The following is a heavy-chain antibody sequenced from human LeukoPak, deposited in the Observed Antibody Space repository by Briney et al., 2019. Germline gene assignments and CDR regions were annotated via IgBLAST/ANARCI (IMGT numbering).Heavy chain of an antibody. Sequence: SETLSLTCTVSGYSINSGYYWGWIRQPPGKGLEWIGSIDHSGSTYYNPSLKSRVTISVDTSKNQFSLKLSSVTAADTAVYYCARKGWLLREYYFDYWGQGTLVTVSS. CDR3: ARKGWLLREYYFDY. V-gene: IGHV4-38-2*02. CDR1: GYSINSGYY. D-gene: IGHD3-22*01. J-gene: IGHJ4*02. CDR2: IDHSGST.